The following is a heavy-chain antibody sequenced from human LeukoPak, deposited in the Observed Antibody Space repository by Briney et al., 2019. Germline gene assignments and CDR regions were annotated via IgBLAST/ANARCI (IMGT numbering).Heavy chain of an antibody. CDR2: IYSGGST. V-gene: IGHV3-53*01. Sequence: PGGSLRLSCAASGFTFSSYAMSWVRQAPGKGLEWVSVIYSGGSTYYADSVKGRFTISRDNSKNTLYLQMNSLRAEDTAVYYCARMGRDYYYYYGMDVWGQGTTVTVSS. CDR3: ARMGRDYYYYYGMDV. CDR1: GFTFSSYA. J-gene: IGHJ6*02. D-gene: IGHD3-16*01.